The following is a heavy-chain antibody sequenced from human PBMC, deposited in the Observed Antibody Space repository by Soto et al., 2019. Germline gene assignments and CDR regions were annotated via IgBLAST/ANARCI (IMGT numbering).Heavy chain of an antibody. D-gene: IGHD3-22*01. Sequence: SVKVPCKASGGTFSTYTITWVRRAPGQGLEWMGRIIPIIGIINYAQKFQGGVTITADKFTGTAYMELTRLRSDDTAVYYCAGDPDSHYNDSHASSYPWGQGTLVTVSS. CDR2: IIPIIGII. CDR3: AGDPDSHYNDSHASSYP. V-gene: IGHV1-69*04. J-gene: IGHJ5*02. CDR1: GGTFSTYT.